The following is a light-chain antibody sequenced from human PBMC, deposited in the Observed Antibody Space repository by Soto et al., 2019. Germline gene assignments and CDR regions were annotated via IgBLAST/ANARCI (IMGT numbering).Light chain of an antibody. CDR1: QDIIKY. CDR2: DAS. J-gene: IGKJ4*01. Sequence: DIQMTQSPSSLSASVGDRVIITCQASQDIIKYLNWYQQKPGKAPKLLIYDASNLETGVPSRFIGSGSGTDFTFTISSLQPEDIATYYCQQYDNLPLTFGGGTKVEIK. V-gene: IGKV1-33*01. CDR3: QQYDNLPLT.